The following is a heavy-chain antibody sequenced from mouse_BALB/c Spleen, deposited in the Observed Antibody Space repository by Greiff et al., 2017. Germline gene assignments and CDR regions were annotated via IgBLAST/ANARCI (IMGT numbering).Heavy chain of an antibody. Sequence: EVKLVESGGDLVKPGGSLKLSCAASGFTFSSYGMSWVRQTPDKRLEWVATISSGGSYTYYPDSVKGRFTISRDNAKNTLYLQMSSLKSEDTAMYYCARRGDYYAMDYWGQGTSVTVSS. V-gene: IGHV5-6*01. J-gene: IGHJ4*01. CDR1: GFTFSSYG. CDR2: ISSGGSYT. CDR3: ARRGDYYAMDY.